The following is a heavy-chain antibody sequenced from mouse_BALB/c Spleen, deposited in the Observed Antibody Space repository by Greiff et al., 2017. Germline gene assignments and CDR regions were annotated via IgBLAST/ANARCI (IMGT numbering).Heavy chain of an antibody. CDR3: TRWRGRSYYFDY. J-gene: IGHJ2*01. V-gene: IGHV1-5*01. CDR1: GYSFTSYW. Sequence: VQLQQSGTVLARPGASVKMSCKASGYSFTSYWMHWVKQRPGQGLEWIGAIYPGNSDTSYNQKFKGKAKLTAVTSASTAYMELSSLTNEDSAVYYCTRWRGRSYYFDYWGQGTTLTVSS. CDR2: IYPGNSDT. D-gene: IGHD1-1*01.